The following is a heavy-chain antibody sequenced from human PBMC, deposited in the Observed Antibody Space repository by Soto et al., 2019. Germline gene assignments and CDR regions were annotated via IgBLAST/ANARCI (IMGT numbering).Heavy chain of an antibody. V-gene: IGHV4-34*01. J-gene: IGHJ4*02. Sequence: SETLSLTCAVYGGSFSGYYWSWIRQPPGKGLEWIGEINHSGSTNYNPSLKSRVTISVDTSKNQFSLKLSSVTAADTAVYYCARTYYDILTGYPFLDYWGQGTLVTVSS. CDR2: INHSGST. D-gene: IGHD3-9*01. CDR1: GGSFSGYY. CDR3: ARTYYDILTGYPFLDY.